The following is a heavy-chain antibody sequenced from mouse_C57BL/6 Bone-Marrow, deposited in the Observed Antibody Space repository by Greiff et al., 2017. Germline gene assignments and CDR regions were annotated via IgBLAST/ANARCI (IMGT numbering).Heavy chain of an antibody. J-gene: IGHJ4*01. D-gene: IGHD1-1*01. CDR2: ISNGGGST. CDR3: ARQGLLRYYYYAMDY. Sequence: EVKLVESGGGLVQPGGSLKLSCAASGFTFSDYYMYWVRQTPEKRLEWVAYISNGGGSTDYPDTVKGRCTISRENAKNTLYLQMSRLKSEDTAMYYCARQGLLRYYYYAMDYWGQGTSVTVSS. V-gene: IGHV5-12*01. CDR1: GFTFSDYY.